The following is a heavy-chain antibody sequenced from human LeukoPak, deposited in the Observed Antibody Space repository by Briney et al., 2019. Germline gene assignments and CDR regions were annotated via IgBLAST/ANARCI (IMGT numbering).Heavy chain of an antibody. CDR1: GFTFSDYY. CDR3: ARDRGPPYYDILTGYLY. D-gene: IGHD3-9*01. V-gene: IGHV3-11*01. Sequence: PGGSLRLSCAASGFTFSDYYMSWIRQAPGKGLEWVSYISSSGSTIYYADSVKGRFTISRDNAKNSLYLQMNSLRAEDTAVYYCARDRGPPYYDILTGYLYWGQGTLVTVSS. CDR2: ISSSGSTI. J-gene: IGHJ4*02.